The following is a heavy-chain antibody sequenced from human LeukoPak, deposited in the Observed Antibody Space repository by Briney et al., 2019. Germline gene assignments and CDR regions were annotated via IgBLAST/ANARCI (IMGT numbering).Heavy chain of an antibody. V-gene: IGHV4-39*01. J-gene: IGHJ6*03. CDR3: ARQLYVSGSYYAPMDV. CDR2: VHYSGST. Sequence: SETLSLTCSVSGGSISSSSYFWGWIRQPPGKGLEWIASVHYSGSTYYNPSLKSRLTISVDTSKHQFSLELSSVTAADTALYFCARQLYVSGSYYAPMDVWGKGTTVTISS. D-gene: IGHD3-10*01. CDR1: GGSISSSSYF.